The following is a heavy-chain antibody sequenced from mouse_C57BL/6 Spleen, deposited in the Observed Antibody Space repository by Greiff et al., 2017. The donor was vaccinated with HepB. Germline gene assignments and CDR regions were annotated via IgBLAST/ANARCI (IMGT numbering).Heavy chain of an antibody. Sequence: QVQLKQPGAELVRPGSSVKLSCKASGYTFTSYWMHWVKQRPIQGLEWIGNIDPSDSETHYNQKFKDKATLTVDKSSSTAYMQLSSLTSEDSAVYYCARGSWASGYFDYWGQGTTLTVSS. D-gene: IGHD3-1*01. CDR3: ARGSWASGYFDY. CDR2: IDPSDSET. J-gene: IGHJ2*01. CDR1: GYTFTSYW. V-gene: IGHV1-52*01.